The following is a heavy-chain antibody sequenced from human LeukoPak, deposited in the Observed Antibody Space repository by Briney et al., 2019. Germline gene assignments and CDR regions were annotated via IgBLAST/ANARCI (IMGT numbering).Heavy chain of an antibody. Sequence: ASVKVSCKASGYTFTSYAMHWVRQAPGQRLERMGWINAGNGNTKYSQKFQGRVTITRDTSASTAYMELSSLRSEDTAVYYCAREPGIAVAGTPFDYWGQGILVTVSS. CDR3: AREPGIAVAGTPFDY. CDR1: GYTFTSYA. J-gene: IGHJ4*02. D-gene: IGHD6-19*01. V-gene: IGHV1-3*01. CDR2: INAGNGNT.